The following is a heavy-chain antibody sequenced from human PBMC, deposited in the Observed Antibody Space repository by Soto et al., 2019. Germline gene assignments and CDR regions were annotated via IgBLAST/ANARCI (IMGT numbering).Heavy chain of an antibody. J-gene: IGHJ4*02. D-gene: IGHD6-19*01. CDR3: ARHLGGTQSHFIY. CDR1: GFTFSSYA. V-gene: IGHV3-23*01. CDR2: ITGSGGSQ. Sequence: EVQLLESGGRLVQPGGSLRLSCATSGFTFSSYAMGWVRQAPGKGLEWASSITGSGGSQYYADSVKGRFTLSRDNTKNTLYLQMNSLRAEDTALYYCARHLGGTQSHFIYWGQGTLVTVSS.